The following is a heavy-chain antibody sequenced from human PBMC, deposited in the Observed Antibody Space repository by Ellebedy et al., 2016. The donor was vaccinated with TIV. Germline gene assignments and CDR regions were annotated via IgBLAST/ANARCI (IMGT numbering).Heavy chain of an antibody. J-gene: IGHJ6*02. CDR2: IKQDGSAK. CDR1: GFTVSSNY. V-gene: IGHV3-7*01. CDR3: ARAPVYSYGSSLYYYYGMDV. Sequence: GESLKISCAASGFTVSSNYLRSVRQAPGKGLEWVANIKQDGSAKYYVASVKGRFTISRANAKNSLYLQMNSLRAEDTAVYYCARAPVYSYGSSLYYYYGMDVWGQGTTVTVSS. D-gene: IGHD5-18*01.